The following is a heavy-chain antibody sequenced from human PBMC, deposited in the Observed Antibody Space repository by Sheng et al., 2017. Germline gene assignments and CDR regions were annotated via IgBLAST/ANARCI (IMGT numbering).Heavy chain of an antibody. CDR1: GFTFSSYG. Sequence: EVQLVESGGGLVQPGGTLRLSCAASGFTFSSYGMSWVRQAPGKGLEWVSAISGSGGSTYYADSVKGRFTISRDNSKNTLYLQMNSLRAEDTAVYYCVKEARMDFWSGYYRPVDYWGQGTLVTVSS. J-gene: IGHJ4*02. V-gene: IGHV3-23*04. CDR3: VKEARMDFWSGYYRPVDY. CDR2: ISGSGGST. D-gene: IGHD3-3*01.